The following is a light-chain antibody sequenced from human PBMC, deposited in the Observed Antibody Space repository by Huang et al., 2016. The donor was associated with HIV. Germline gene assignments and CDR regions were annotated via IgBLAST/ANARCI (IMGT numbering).Light chain of an antibody. V-gene: IGKV4-1*01. CDR2: WAS. CDR3: QQYYSAPPLT. CDR1: QSVLYSSNIYNY. J-gene: IGKJ4*01. Sequence: DIVMTQSPDSLAVSLGERATINCKSSQSVLYSSNIYNYLAWYQQKPGQPPKLLIYWASTRASGVPERFSGSGSGTDFTLTISSLQAEDVAVYYCQQYYSAPPLTFGGGTKVEIK.